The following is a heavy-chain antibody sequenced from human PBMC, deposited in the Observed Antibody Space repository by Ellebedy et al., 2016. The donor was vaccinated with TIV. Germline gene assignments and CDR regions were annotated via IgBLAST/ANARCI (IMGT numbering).Heavy chain of an antibody. CDR1: GFTFSNYW. CDR3: AREVVPSSKGGAFDI. V-gene: IGHV3-74*01. CDR2: INSDGRTT. Sequence: GESLKISCVASGFTFSNYWMHLVRQAPGKGLVWVASINSDGRTTRYADSLQGRFTISRDNPKNTLSLQMNSLRAEDTAVYYCAREVVPSSKGGAFDIWGQGTMVTVSS. J-gene: IGHJ3*02. D-gene: IGHD2-2*01.